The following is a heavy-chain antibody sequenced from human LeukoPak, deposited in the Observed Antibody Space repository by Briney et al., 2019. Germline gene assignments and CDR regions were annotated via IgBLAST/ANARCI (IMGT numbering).Heavy chain of an antibody. D-gene: IGHD6-6*01. J-gene: IGHJ4*02. CDR1: GFTFRTYN. CDR2: ISGSGGST. V-gene: IGHV3-23*01. CDR3: AKECEYSSSSYYFDY. Sequence: PGGSLRLSCAASGFTFRTYNMHWVRQAPGKGLEWVAAISGSGGSTYYADSVKGRFTISRDNSKNTLYLQMNSLRAEDTAVYYCAKECEYSSSSYYFDYWGQGTLVTVSS.